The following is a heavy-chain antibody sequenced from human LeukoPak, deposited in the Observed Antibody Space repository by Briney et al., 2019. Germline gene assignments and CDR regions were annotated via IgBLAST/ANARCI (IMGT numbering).Heavy chain of an antibody. Sequence: GGSLRLSCAASGFTFSSYGMHWVRQAPGKGLEWVAVIWYDGSNKYYADSVKGRFTISRDNSKNTLYLQMNSLRAEDTAVYYCARASQAYCGGDCYPYYFDYWGQGTVVTVSS. V-gene: IGHV3-33*01. CDR2: IWYDGSNK. D-gene: IGHD2-21*02. J-gene: IGHJ4*02. CDR1: GFTFSSYG. CDR3: ARASQAYCGGDCYPYYFDY.